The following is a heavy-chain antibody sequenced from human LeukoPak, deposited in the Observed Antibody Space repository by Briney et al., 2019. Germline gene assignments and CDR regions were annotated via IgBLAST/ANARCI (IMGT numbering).Heavy chain of an antibody. D-gene: IGHD1-26*01. CDR1: GGTFSSYA. CDR3: AGARQVGATSNYYYMDV. J-gene: IGHJ6*03. Sequence: ASVKVSCKASGGTFSSYAISWVRQAPGQGLEWMGWINPNSGGTNYAQKFQGRVTMTRDTSISTAYMELSRLRSDDTAVYYCAGARQVGATSNYYYMDVWGKGTTVTVSS. V-gene: IGHV1-2*02. CDR2: INPNSGGT.